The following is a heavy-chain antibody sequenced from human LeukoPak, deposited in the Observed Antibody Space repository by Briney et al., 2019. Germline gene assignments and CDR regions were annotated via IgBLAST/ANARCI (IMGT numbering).Heavy chain of an antibody. CDR3: AKDLTYYYDSSGPHAFDI. J-gene: IGHJ3*02. CDR2: ISGSGGST. D-gene: IGHD3-22*01. CDR1: GFTFSSYA. Sequence: GGSLRLSCAASGFTFSSYAMSWVRQAPGKGLEWVSAISGSGGSTYYADSVKGRFTISRDNSKNTLYLQMNSLRAEDTAVYYCAKDLTYYYDSSGPHAFDIWGQGTMVTVSS. V-gene: IGHV3-23*01.